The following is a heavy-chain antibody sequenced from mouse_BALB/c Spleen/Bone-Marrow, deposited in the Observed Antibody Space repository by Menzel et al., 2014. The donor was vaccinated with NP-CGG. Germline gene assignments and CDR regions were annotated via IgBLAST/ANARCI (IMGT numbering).Heavy chain of an antibody. CDR1: GYSFTGYT. CDR3: VRDYDYGNYAMDY. V-gene: IGHV1-18*01. CDR2: INPYNGGT. J-gene: IGHJ4*01. D-gene: IGHD2-4*01. Sequence: EVQLQQSGPELVKPGASMKISCKASGYSFTGYTMNWVKQSHGKNLEWIGLINPYNGGTNYNQKFKGKATLTVDESSSTAYMELLSLTSEDSAVYYCVRDYDYGNYAMDYWGQGTSVTVSS.